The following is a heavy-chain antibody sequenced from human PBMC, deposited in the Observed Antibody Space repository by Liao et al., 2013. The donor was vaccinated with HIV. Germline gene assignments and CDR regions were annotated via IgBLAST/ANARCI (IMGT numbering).Heavy chain of an antibody. D-gene: IGHD3-3*01. J-gene: IGHJ5*02. CDR3: AREGITIFGVVTGNWFDP. CDR2: INHSGST. V-gene: IGHV4-34*01. CDR1: GGSISSYY. Sequence: QVQLQQWGAGLLKPSETLSLTCAVSGGSISSYYWSWIRQPAGKGLEWIGEINHSGSTNYNPSLKSRVTISVDTSKNQFSLKLSSVTAADTAVYYCAREGITIFGVVTGNWFDPWGQGTLVTVSS.